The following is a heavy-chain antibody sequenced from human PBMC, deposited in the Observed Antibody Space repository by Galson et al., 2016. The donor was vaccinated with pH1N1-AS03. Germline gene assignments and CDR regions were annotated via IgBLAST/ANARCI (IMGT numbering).Heavy chain of an antibody. CDR3: ARATGTAGGVDY. D-gene: IGHD1-1*01. J-gene: IGHJ4*02. Sequence: QSGAEVKKPGEPLKISCKGSGSTFTNYWTAWVRQMPGKGLEWMGLIFARDSDTRYSPSFQGQVTISADKSINTAYLQGSSLKASDTAMYYCARATGTAGGVDYWGQGTLVSVSS. V-gene: IGHV5-51*01. CDR2: IFARDSDT. CDR1: GSTFTNYW.